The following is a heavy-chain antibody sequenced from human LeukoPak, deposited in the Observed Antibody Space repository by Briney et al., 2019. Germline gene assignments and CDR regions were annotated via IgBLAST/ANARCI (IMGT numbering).Heavy chain of an antibody. Sequence: ASVTVSCKSSGYTFTGDYIHWVRQAPGQGLEWMGWINPNSGGTNYAQKFQGRVTMARDTSISTAYMELSTLRSDDTDVYYCVRDRMAATNYWGQGTLVTVSS. V-gene: IGHV1-2*02. D-gene: IGHD2-15*01. CDR3: VRDRMAATNY. CDR2: INPNSGGT. J-gene: IGHJ4*02. CDR1: GYTFTGDY.